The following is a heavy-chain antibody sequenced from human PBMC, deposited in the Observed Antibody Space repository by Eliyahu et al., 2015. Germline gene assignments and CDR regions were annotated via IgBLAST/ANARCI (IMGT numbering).Heavy chain of an antibody. Sequence: EVQLLESGGGLVQPGGSLRLSCAASGXXFSXYAMSWVRQAPGKGLEWVSAISGSGGSTYYADSVKGRFTISRDNSKNTLYLQMNSLRAEDTAVYYCAKATVYSSSWYTYFDYWGQGTLVTVSS. CDR1: GXXFSXYA. CDR2: ISGSGGST. V-gene: IGHV3-23*01. D-gene: IGHD6-13*01. CDR3: AKATVYSSSWYTYFDY. J-gene: IGHJ4*02.